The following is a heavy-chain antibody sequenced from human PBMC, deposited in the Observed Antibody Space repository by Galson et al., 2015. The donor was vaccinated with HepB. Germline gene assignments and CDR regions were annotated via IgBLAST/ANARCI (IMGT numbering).Heavy chain of an antibody. CDR1: GFSLATSGVG. J-gene: IGHJ6*03. D-gene: IGHD5-24*01. V-gene: IGHV2-5*01. CDR3: TRSVAITPYYYYMDV. CDR2: LYWNDDK. Sequence: PALVKPTQTLTLTCTFSGFSLATSGVGVGWIRQPPGKALEWLALLYWNDDKHYSPSLKSRLTITKDTSKNQVVLTMTNMNPVDTATYYCTRSVAITPYYYYMDVWGKGTTVTVSS.